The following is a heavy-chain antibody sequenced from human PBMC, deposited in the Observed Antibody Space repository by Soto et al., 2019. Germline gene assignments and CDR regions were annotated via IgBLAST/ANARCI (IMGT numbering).Heavy chain of an antibody. Sequence: VQLVESGGGLVQPGGSLRLSCAASGFTFNNYWMHWVRQVPGKGLVWVSRINGGGGYASYADFVKGRFTISRDNAKNTVHLQMNSLSAEDTAVYYCTRDFTTAETPGDDFDYWGQGIPVIVSS. V-gene: IGHV3-74*01. D-gene: IGHD4-17*01. J-gene: IGHJ4*02. CDR1: GFTFNNYW. CDR3: TRDFTTAETPGDDFDY. CDR2: INGGGGYA.